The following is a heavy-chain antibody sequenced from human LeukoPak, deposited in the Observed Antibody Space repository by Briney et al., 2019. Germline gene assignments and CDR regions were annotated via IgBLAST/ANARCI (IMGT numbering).Heavy chain of an antibody. CDR2: INHSGST. D-gene: IGHD6-19*01. V-gene: IGHV4-34*01. CDR1: GGSFSGYY. CDR3: ARGSSQAGSGCFRYYHYYMDV. Sequence: SETLSLTCAVYGGSFSGYYWSWIRQPPGKGLEWIGEINHSGSTNYNPSLKSRVTISVDTSKNQFSLKLSSVTAADTAVYYCARGSSQAGSGCFRYYHYYMDVWGKGTTVTVSS. J-gene: IGHJ6*03.